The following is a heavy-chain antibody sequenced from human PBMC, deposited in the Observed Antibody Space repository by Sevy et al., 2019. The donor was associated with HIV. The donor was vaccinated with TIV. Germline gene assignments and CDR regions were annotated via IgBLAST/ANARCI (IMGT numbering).Heavy chain of an antibody. J-gene: IGHJ4*02. D-gene: IGHD6-13*01. CDR2: ISYDGSNK. CDR3: AKIPYSSSWYVDY. CDR1: GFTFSSYA. Sequence: GGSLRLSCAASGFTFSSYAMHWVRQAPGKGLEWVAVISYDGSNKYYADSVKGRFTISRDNSKNTLYLQMNSLRAEDTAVYYCAKIPYSSSWYVDYWGQGTLVTVSS. V-gene: IGHV3-30-3*02.